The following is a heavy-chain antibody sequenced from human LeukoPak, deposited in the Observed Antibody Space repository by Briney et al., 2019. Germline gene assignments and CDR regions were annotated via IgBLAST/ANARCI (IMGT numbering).Heavy chain of an antibody. CDR2: VNLQGST. V-gene: IGHV4-4*02. CDR1: GGSITNTNY. Sequence: SETLSLTCGVSGGSITNTNYWTWVRQPPGKGLEWIGEVNLQGSTNYNPSLMGRVAIAVDTSENHISLQLTSVTAADTAVYYCAREGGPYRPLDYSGQGTLVTVAS. J-gene: IGHJ4*02. CDR3: AREGGPYRPLDY.